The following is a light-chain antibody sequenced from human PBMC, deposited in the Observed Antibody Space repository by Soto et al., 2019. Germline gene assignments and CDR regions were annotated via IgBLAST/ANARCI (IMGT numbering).Light chain of an antibody. Sequence: EIVLTQSPGTLSLSPGEGATLPCRASQGVSNTYVAWYQQKPGQAPRLLIHGASTRATGVPDRFSGSGSGTDFTLTISRLEPEDFAVYYCQQYGSSVTFGPGTKVDIK. CDR2: GAS. J-gene: IGKJ3*01. V-gene: IGKV3-20*01. CDR1: QGVSNTY. CDR3: QQYGSSVT.